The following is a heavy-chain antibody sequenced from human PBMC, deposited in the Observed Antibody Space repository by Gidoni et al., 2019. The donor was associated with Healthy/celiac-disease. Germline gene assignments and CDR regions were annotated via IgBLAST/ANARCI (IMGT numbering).Heavy chain of an antibody. Sequence: VQLQQWVAGLLMPSETLSLTCAVYGGFFSGYYWTWIRQPPGKGLERSGEINHSESSNYNPTLKSRVTISVDTSKNRFSLKLSSVTAADTAVYYCARDPRIAARPNYWGQGTLVTVSS. V-gene: IGHV4-34*01. CDR1: GGFFSGYY. CDR2: INHSESS. D-gene: IGHD6-6*01. CDR3: ARDPRIAARPNY. J-gene: IGHJ4*02.